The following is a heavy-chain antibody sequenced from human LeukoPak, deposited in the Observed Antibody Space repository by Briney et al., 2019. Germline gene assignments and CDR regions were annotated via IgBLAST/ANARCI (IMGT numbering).Heavy chain of an antibody. CDR2: IYYSGST. Sequence: ASETLSLTCTVSGGSISSSSYYWGWIRQPPGKGLEWIGSIYYSGSTYYNPSLKSRVTISVDTSENQFSLKPSSVTAADTAVYYCARQVGGDGAFDIWGQGTMVTVSS. D-gene: IGHD2-21*02. CDR3: ARQVGGDGAFDI. V-gene: IGHV4-39*01. J-gene: IGHJ3*02. CDR1: GGSISSSSYY.